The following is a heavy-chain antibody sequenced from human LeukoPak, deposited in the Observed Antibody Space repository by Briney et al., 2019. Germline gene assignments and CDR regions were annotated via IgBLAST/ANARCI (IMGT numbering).Heavy chain of an antibody. CDR3: AQTGYSYGYWWFDP. V-gene: IGHV4-61*02. J-gene: IGHJ5*02. Sequence: SQTLSLTCTVSGGSISSGSYYWSWIRQPAGKGLEWIGRIYTSGSTNYNPSLKSRVTISVDTSKNQSSLRLSSVTAADTAVYYCAQTGYSYGYWWFDPWGQGTLVTVSS. CDR2: IYTSGST. D-gene: IGHD5-18*01. CDR1: GGSISSGSYY.